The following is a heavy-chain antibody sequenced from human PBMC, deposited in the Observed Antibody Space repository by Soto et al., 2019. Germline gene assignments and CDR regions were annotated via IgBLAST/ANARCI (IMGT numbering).Heavy chain of an antibody. CDR2: INAGNGNT. CDR3: AREDLGNYGYHYGMDV. Sequence: ASVKVSWKASGGTFSSYTISWVRQAPGQGLEWMGWINAGNGNTKYSQKFQGRVTITRDTSASTAYMELSSLRSEDTAVYYCAREDLGNYGYHYGMDVWGQGTTVTVSS. J-gene: IGHJ6*02. CDR1: GGTFSSYT. V-gene: IGHV1-3*01. D-gene: IGHD4-4*01.